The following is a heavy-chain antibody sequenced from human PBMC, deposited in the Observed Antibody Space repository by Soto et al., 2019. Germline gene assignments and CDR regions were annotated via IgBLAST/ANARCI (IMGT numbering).Heavy chain of an antibody. CDR2: IIPIFGTA. D-gene: IGHD1-7*01. CDR1: RGTFSSYA. J-gene: IGHJ6*02. V-gene: IGHV1-69*13. CDR3: ARLQSAGTRSPPTTSIYYYYGMDV. Sequence: GASVKVSCKASRGTFSSYAISLVRQAPGQGLEWMGGIIPIFGTANYAQKFQGRVTITADESTSTAYVELSSLRSEDTAVYYCARLQSAGTRSPPTTSIYYYYGMDVWGQGTTVTVSS.